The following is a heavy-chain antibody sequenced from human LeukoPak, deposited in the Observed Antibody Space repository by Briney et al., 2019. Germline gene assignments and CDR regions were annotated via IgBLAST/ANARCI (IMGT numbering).Heavy chain of an antibody. CDR1: GFTFSSYG. Sequence: PGRSLRLSCAAPGFTFSSYGMHWVRQAPGKGLEWVAVIWYDGSNKYYADSVKGRFTISRDNSKNTLYLQMNSLRAEDTAVYYCARDELPVDTAMALDYWGQGTLVTVSS. V-gene: IGHV3-33*01. J-gene: IGHJ4*02. D-gene: IGHD5-18*01. CDR2: IWYDGSNK. CDR3: ARDELPVDTAMALDY.